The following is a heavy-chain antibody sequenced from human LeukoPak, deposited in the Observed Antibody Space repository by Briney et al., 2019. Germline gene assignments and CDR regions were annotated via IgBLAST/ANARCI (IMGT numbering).Heavy chain of an antibody. CDR1: GGSFSGYY. Sequence: SETLSLTCAVYGGSFSGYYWSWIRQPPGKGLEWIGEINHSGSTNYNPSLKSRVTISVDTSKNQFSLKLNSVTAADTAVYYCAREKSVDDAFDIWGQGTMVTVSS. V-gene: IGHV4-34*01. J-gene: IGHJ3*02. CDR2: INHSGST. CDR3: AREKSVDDAFDI.